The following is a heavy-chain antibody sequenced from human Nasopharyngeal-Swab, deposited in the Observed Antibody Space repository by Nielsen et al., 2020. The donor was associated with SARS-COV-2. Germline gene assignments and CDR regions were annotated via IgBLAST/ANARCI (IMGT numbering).Heavy chain of an antibody. J-gene: IGHJ4*02. V-gene: IGHV3-30*18. CDR1: GFTFSSYG. CDR3: AKGVERAAEDY. D-gene: IGHD6-13*01. CDR2: ISYDGSNK. Sequence: GGSLRLSCAASGFTFSSYGIHWVRQAPGKGLEWVAVISYDGSNKYYADSVKGRFTISRDNSKNTLYLQMNSLRAEDTAVYYCAKGVERAAEDYWGQGTLVTVSS.